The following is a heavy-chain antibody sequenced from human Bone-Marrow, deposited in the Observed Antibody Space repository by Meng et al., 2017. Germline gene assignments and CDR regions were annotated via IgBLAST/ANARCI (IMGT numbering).Heavy chain of an antibody. J-gene: IGHJ6*02. Sequence: ASVKVSCKASGYTFTGYYMHWVRQAPGQGLEWMGWINPNSGGTNYAQKFQGRVTMTRDTSASTAYMELSSLRSEDTAVYYCASGGRYYRYYGMDVWGQGTTVTVSS. D-gene: IGHD2/OR15-2a*01. CDR1: GYTFTGYY. CDR2: INPNSGGT. CDR3: ASGGRYYRYYGMDV. V-gene: IGHV1-2*02.